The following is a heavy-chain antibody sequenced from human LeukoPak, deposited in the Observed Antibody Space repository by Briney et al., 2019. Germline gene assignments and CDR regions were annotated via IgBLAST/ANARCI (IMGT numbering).Heavy chain of an antibody. CDR3: ARVPPYGTGYELEDFDY. CDR1: GGTFSSYA. D-gene: IGHD1-1*01. CDR2: IIPIFGIA. Sequence: ASVKVSCKASGGTFSSYAISWVRQAPGQGLEWMGGIIPIFGIANYAQKFQGRVTITADESTSTAYMELSSLRSEDTAVYYCARVPPYGTGYELEDFDYWGQGTLVTVSS. V-gene: IGHV1-69*01. J-gene: IGHJ4*02.